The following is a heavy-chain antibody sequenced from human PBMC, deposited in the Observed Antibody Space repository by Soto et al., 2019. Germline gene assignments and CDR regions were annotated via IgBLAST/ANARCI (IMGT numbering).Heavy chain of an antibody. J-gene: IGHJ4*02. Sequence: GGSLRLSCAASGFTVSSNYMSWVRQAPGKGLEWVSVIYSGGSTYYADSVKGRFTISRDNSKNTLYLQMNSLRAEDTAVYYCARVPYYYDSSGYYWGQGTWSPSPQ. CDR1: GFTVSSNY. CDR2: IYSGGST. CDR3: ARVPYYYDSSGYY. V-gene: IGHV3-53*01. D-gene: IGHD3-22*01.